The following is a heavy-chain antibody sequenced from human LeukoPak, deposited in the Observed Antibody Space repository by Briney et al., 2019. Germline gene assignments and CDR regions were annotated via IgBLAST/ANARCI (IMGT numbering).Heavy chain of an antibody. J-gene: IGHJ5*02. D-gene: IGHD6-13*01. CDR1: GGSISSTSYY. Sequence: PSETLSLTCTVSGGSISSTSYYWGWIRQPPGKGLEWIGSIYYSGSTNYNPSLKSRVTISVDTSKNQFSLKLSSVTAADTAVYYCARGGRGYSSSWKYNWFDPWGQGTLVTVSS. V-gene: IGHV4-39*01. CDR3: ARGGRGYSSSWKYNWFDP. CDR2: IYYSGST.